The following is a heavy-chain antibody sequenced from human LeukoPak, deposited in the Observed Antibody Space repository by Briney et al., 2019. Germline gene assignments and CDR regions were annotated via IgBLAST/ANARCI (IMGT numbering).Heavy chain of an antibody. D-gene: IGHD6-19*01. V-gene: IGHV3-30*04. CDR1: GFTFSSYA. CDR2: ISYDGSNK. J-gene: IGHJ4*02. CDR3: ARFAVHRRLTVAGQFGLDY. Sequence: PGGSLRLSCAASGFTFSSYAMHWVRQAPGKGLEWVAVISYDGSNKYYADSVKGRFTISRDNSKNTLYLQMNSLRAEDTAVYYCARFAVHRRLTVAGQFGLDYWGQGTLVTVSS.